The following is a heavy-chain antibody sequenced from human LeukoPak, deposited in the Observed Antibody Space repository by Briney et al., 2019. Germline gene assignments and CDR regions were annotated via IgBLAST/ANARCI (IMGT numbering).Heavy chain of an antibody. J-gene: IGHJ5*01. V-gene: IGHV1-46*04. Sequence: GASVKVSCKASGYTFTSRWMHWVRQAPGQGPEWLGVINPTGSSTSYAHKLQGRVTMARDTSTSTDYMELRSLRSDDTAVYYCARDASLEDISWRLDSWGQGTPVTVSS. CDR3: ARDASLEDISWRLDS. CDR1: GYTFTSRW. CDR2: INPTGSST. D-gene: IGHD3-3*01.